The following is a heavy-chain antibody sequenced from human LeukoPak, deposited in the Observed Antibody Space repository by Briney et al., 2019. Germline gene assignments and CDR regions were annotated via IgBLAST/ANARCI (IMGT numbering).Heavy chain of an antibody. J-gene: IGHJ6*03. Sequence: PSETLSLTCTVSGGSISSYYWSWIRQPPGKGLEWIGYIYYSGSTNYNPSLKSRVTISVDTSKNQFSLKLSSVTAADTAVYYCARGSGGPAAIYYMDVWGKGTTVTVSS. D-gene: IGHD2-2*01. CDR1: GGSISSYY. V-gene: IGHV4-59*01. CDR2: IYYSGST. CDR3: ARGSGGPAAIYYMDV.